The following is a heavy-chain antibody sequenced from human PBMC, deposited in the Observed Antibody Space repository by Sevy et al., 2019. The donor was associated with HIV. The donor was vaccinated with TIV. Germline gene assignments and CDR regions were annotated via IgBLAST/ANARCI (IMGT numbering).Heavy chain of an antibody. Sequence: GGSLRLSCAASGFTFSSYPMHWVRQAPGKGLEWVSFISFDGTAKYYADSGKGRFTITRANSKFTLFLQMNSLRDKDTDFYSCVRETTMLPRGAFDFWGQGTMVTVSS. V-gene: IGHV3-30-3*01. CDR3: VRETTMLPRGAFDF. J-gene: IGHJ3*01. CDR2: ISFDGTAK. D-gene: IGHD3-10*01. CDR1: GFTFSSYP.